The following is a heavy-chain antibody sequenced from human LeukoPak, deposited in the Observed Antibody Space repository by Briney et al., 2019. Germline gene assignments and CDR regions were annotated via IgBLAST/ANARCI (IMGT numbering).Heavy chain of an antibody. CDR2: INHSGST. J-gene: IGHJ6*03. CDR3: ARRMTTATAGYYYYMDV. D-gene: IGHD4-11*01. V-gene: IGHV4-34*01. Sequence: SETLSLTCAVYGGSFSGYYWSWIRQPPGKGLEWIGEINHSGSTNYNPSLKSRVTISVDTSKNQFSLKLSSVTAADTAVYYCARRMTTATAGYYYYMDVWGTGTTVTVSS. CDR1: GGSFSGYY.